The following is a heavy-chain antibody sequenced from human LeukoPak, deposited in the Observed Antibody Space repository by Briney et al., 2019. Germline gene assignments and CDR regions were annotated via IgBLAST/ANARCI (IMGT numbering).Heavy chain of an antibody. V-gene: IGHV3-7*01. CDR2: IKPDGSAN. D-gene: IGHD3-22*01. J-gene: IGHJ4*02. CDR1: GFSFSTYW. CDR3: ARLGDSSGYYDF. Sequence: GGSLRLSCAGSGFSFSTYWLSWVRQAPWKGLEWVANIKPDGSANYYVDSLKGRFTTSRDNAKNSLYLQMNSLRAEDTAVYYCARLGDSSGYYDFWGQGALVTVSS.